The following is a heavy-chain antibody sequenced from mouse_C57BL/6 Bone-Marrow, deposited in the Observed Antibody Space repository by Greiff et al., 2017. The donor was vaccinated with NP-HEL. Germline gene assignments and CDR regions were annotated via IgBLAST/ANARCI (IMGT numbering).Heavy chain of an antibody. CDR1: GYTFTSYW. D-gene: IGHD2-3*01. CDR2: INPSSGYT. J-gene: IGHJ2*01. V-gene: IGHV1-7*01. Sequence: VQLHQSGAELAKPGASVKLSCKASGYTFTSYWMHWVKQRPGQGLEWIGYINPSSGYTKYNQKFKDKATLTADKSSSIAYMQLSSLTYEDSAVYYCARREWLLYFDYWGQGTTLTVSS. CDR3: ARREWLLYFDY.